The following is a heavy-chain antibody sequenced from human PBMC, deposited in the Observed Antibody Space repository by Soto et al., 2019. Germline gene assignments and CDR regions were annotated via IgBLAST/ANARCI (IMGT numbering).Heavy chain of an antibody. CDR3: ARHRPEDIVETNDAFDI. Sequence: SETLSLTCTVAGGSISSYYWRWIRQPPGKGLEWIGYIYYSGSTNYNPSLKSRVTISVDTSKNQFSLKLSSVTAADTAVYYCARHRPEDIVETNDAFDIWGQGTMVTVSS. J-gene: IGHJ3*02. CDR2: IYYSGST. D-gene: IGHD2-15*01. V-gene: IGHV4-59*08. CDR1: GGSISSYY.